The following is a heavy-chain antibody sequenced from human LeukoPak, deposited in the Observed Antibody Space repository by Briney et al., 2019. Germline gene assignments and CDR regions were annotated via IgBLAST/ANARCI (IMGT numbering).Heavy chain of an antibody. J-gene: IGHJ5*01. D-gene: IGHD2-2*02. CDR2: IWYDGSNK. CDR3: VRDRYTFGSCWFDS. V-gene: IGHV3-33*01. Sequence: GRSLRLSCAASEFSFSDYAVNWVRQAPGKGLEWVAVIWYDGSNKYYADSVKGRFAISRDNSKKMLYLHMNRLRVEDTAVYYCVRDRYTFGSCWFDSWGQGTQVTVSS. CDR1: EFSFSDYA.